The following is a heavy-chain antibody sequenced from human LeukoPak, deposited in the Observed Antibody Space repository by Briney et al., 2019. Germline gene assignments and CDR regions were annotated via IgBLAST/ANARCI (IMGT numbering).Heavy chain of an antibody. CDR3: ANYDYVWGSSDY. V-gene: IGHV3-23*01. CDR1: GFTFSSYA. J-gene: IGHJ4*02. D-gene: IGHD3-16*01. CDR2: ISGSGGST. Sequence: GSLRLSCAASGFTFSSYAMSWVRQAPGKGLEWVSAISGSGGSTYYADSVKGRFTISRDNSKNTLYLQMNSLRAEDTAVYYCANYDYVWGSSDYWGQGTLVTVSS.